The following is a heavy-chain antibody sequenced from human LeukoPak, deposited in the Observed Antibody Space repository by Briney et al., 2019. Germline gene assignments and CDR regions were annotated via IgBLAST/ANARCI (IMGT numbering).Heavy chain of an antibody. CDR2: IYPGDSDT. V-gene: IGHV5-51*01. CDR3: ARVSYYYDSSGYHHFDY. CDR1: GYSFTSYW. Sequence: GESLKISCKGSGYSFTSYWIGWVRQMPGKGLERMGIIYPGDSDTRYSPSFQGQVTISADKSISTAYLKWSSLKASDTAMYYCARVSYYYDSSGYHHFDYWGQGTLVTVSS. J-gene: IGHJ4*02. D-gene: IGHD3-22*01.